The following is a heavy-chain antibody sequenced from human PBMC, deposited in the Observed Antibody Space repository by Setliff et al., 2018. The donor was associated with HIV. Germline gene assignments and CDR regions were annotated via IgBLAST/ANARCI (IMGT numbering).Heavy chain of an antibody. CDR3: ARTSSALTTRGEYYFDY. J-gene: IGHJ4*02. CDR2: IIPIFGTA. V-gene: IGHV1-69*05. D-gene: IGHD4-4*01. CDR1: GGTFSSYA. Sequence: WASVKVSCKASGGTFSSYAISWVRQAPGQGLEWMGGIIPIFGTANYAQKFQGRVTITTDESTSTAYMELSSLRSEDTAVYYCARTSSALTTRGEYYFDYWGQGTLVTVSS.